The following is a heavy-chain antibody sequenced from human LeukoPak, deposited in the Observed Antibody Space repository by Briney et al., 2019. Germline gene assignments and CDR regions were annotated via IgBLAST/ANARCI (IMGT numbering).Heavy chain of an antibody. V-gene: IGHV3-23*01. CDR1: GFTFSTYS. CDR2: ISSSGGST. J-gene: IGHJ5*02. CDR3: AKIASFYDSPFDA. Sequence: GGSLRLSCAASGFTFSTYSMSWVRQTPGKGLEWVSAISSSGGSTYYAGSVKGRFSVFRDNSKNTLYLQMNSLRAEDTAVYYCAKIASFYDSPFDAWGQGTLVTVSS. D-gene: IGHD2/OR15-2a*01.